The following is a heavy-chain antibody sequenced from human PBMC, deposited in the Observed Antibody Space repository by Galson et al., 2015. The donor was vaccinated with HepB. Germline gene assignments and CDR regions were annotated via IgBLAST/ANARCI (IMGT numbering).Heavy chain of an antibody. J-gene: IGHJ3*02. CDR1: GFTFSSYA. Sequence: LRLSCAASGFTFSSYAMHWVRQAPGKGLEYVSAISSNGGSTYYADSVKGRFTISRDNSKNTLYLQMSSLRAEDAAVYYCVRAGYSSSWYWGAFDIWGQGTMVTVSS. CDR2: ISSNGGST. CDR3: VRAGYSSSWYWGAFDI. V-gene: IGHV3-64D*06. D-gene: IGHD6-13*01.